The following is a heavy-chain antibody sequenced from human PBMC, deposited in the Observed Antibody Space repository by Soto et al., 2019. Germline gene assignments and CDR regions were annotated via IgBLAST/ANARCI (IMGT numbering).Heavy chain of an antibody. Sequence: QVQLVQSGAEVKNPGASVKVSCKTFGYTFTSYGIGWARQAPGQGLEWMGWINTYNGNTNYAQNLQGRVTLTTDTSTSTAYVALRSLRSNDTAIYYCAMVDVYVTPSPQDVWGQGTTVNVSS. CDR3: AMVDVYVTPSPQDV. CDR2: INTYNGNT. CDR1: GYTFTSYG. V-gene: IGHV1-18*01. J-gene: IGHJ6*02. D-gene: IGHD3-16*01.